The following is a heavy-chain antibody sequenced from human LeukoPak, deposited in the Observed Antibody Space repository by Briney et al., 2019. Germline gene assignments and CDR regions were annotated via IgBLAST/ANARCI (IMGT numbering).Heavy chain of an antibody. CDR3: ASQIVATAG. Sequence: AVTLRLYCAASGFTCSSYDVIWVRQAPGKGLEWVSAISGSGGDTYYADSVRGRFTIARNNSKNTLFLQMNSLRVEDRAVYHCASQIVATAGWGQGTLVTVSS. CDR2: ISGSGGDT. CDR1: GFTCSSYD. V-gene: IGHV3-23*01. J-gene: IGHJ4*02. D-gene: IGHD5-12*01.